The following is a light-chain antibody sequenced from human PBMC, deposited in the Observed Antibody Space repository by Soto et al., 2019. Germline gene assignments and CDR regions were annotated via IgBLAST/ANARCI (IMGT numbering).Light chain of an antibody. Sequence: QSALTQPASVSGSPGQSITISCAGTSGDVGAYNFVTWFQQHPGKVPKLIIYAVTDRPSGVSDRFSGSKSGNTASLTISGLLAEDEADDYCGSYTTINTMIFGGGTQLTVL. V-gene: IGLV2-14*01. J-gene: IGLJ2*01. CDR1: SGDVGAYNF. CDR2: AVT. CDR3: GSYTTINTMI.